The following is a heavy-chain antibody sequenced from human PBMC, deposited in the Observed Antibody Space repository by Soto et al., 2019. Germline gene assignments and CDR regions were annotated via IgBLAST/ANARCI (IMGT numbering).Heavy chain of an antibody. CDR2: VDDYGSDT. V-gene: IGHV3-74*01. CDR3: ARSYFDASGYYLGY. D-gene: IGHD3-22*01. CDR1: GFTFRSYW. Sequence: EVQLVESGGGLVQPGGSLRLSCAASGFTFRSYWMHWVRQVPGKGLVWVSRVDDYGSDTTYADSVKGRFTISRDNAKNTLYLQMNSLRAEDTAIYYCARSYFDASGYYLGYWGQGTLVTVSS. J-gene: IGHJ4*02.